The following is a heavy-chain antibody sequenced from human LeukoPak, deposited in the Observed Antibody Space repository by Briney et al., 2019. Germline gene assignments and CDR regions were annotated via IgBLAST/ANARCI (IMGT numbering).Heavy chain of an antibody. V-gene: IGHV3-30*04. CDR2: ISYDGSNK. CDR1: GFTLSSYA. D-gene: IGHD6-19*01. J-gene: IGHJ4*02. Sequence: PGGSLRLSCAASGFTLSSYAMHWVRQAPGKGLEWVAVISYDGSNKYYADSVKGRFTISRDNSKNTLYLQMNSLRAEDTAVYYCARSGQYSSGWSDYWGQGTLVTVSS. CDR3: ARSGQYSSGWSDY.